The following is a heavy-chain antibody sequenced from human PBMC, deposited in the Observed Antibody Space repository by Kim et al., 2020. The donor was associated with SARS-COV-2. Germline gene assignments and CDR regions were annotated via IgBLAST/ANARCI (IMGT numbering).Heavy chain of an antibody. CDR2: ITLNGYI. Sequence: GGSLRLSCAASGFTFSSYTMNWVRQAPGKGLEWVSAITLNGYIYYADSVKGRFTISRDNAKNSLYLQMNSLRAEDTAVYYCARDGGYCSGGSCYYYGMDVWGQGTTVTVSS. CDR3: ARDGGYCSGGSCYYYGMDV. V-gene: IGHV3-21*01. D-gene: IGHD2-15*01. CDR1: GFTFSSYT. J-gene: IGHJ6*02.